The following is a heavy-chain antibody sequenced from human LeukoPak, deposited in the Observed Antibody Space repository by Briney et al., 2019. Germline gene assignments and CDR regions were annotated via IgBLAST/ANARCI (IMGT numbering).Heavy chain of an antibody. CDR3: ARHQSMVAAAGLDY. D-gene: IGHD6-13*01. Sequence: SETLSLTCTVSGGSISSYYWSWIRQPPGRGLEWIGYIYYSGSTNYNPSLKSRVTISVDTSKNQFSLKLSSVTAADTAVYYCARHQSMVAAAGLDYWSQGTLVTVSS. V-gene: IGHV4-59*08. CDR2: IYYSGST. J-gene: IGHJ4*02. CDR1: GGSISSYY.